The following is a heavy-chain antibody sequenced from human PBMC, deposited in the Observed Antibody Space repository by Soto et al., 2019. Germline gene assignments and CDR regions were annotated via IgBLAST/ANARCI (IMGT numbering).Heavy chain of an antibody. Sequence: EVQLLESGGGLVQPGGSLRLSCAASGFTFSRHGMSWVRQAPGKGLEWVSALTSSGGTTYYADSVKGRFTISRDNSKNTLYLQMNGLIVEDTAVYYFAKVMAGWVTPFYFDYWGQGALVTVSS. J-gene: IGHJ4*02. CDR2: LTSSGGTT. V-gene: IGHV3-23*01. CDR1: GFTFSRHG. CDR3: AKVMAGWVTPFYFDY. D-gene: IGHD2-21*02.